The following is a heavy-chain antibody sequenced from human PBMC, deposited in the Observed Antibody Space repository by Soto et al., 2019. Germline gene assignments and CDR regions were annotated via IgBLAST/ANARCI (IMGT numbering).Heavy chain of an antibody. V-gene: IGHV3-21*01. CDR3: ARDEYSLGNQDY. Sequence: GVSLRLSCLASGVTFSSYSMNWVRQAPGKGLAWVSSISSSSSYIYYADSVKGRFTISRDNAKNSLYLQMNSLRAEDTAVYYCARDEYSLGNQDYACQGTLVTVSS. J-gene: IGHJ4*02. CDR1: GVTFSSYS. D-gene: IGHD4-4*01. CDR2: ISSSSSYI.